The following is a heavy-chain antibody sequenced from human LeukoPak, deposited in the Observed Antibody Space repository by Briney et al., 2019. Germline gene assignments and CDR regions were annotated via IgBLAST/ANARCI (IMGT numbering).Heavy chain of an antibody. J-gene: IGHJ3*02. CDR1: GFTFTTYT. Sequence: PGVSLRLSCAASGFTFTTYTMNWVRQAPGKGLEWVSDISSSGSYIDYADSVKGRFTMSRENAKNSLFLQMSSLRVEDTAVYYCARSLMADGAFDIWGQGTMVTVSS. D-gene: IGHD2-8*01. V-gene: IGHV3-21*01. CDR3: ARSLMADGAFDI. CDR2: ISSSGSYI.